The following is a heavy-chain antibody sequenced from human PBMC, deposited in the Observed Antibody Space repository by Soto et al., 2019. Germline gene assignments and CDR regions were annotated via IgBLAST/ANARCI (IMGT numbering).Heavy chain of an antibody. D-gene: IGHD6-19*01. CDR2: ISGSGGST. V-gene: IGHV3-23*01. CDR1: GFTFSSYA. CDR3: AKDGIGRGLVRSFCYSDL. Sequence: EVQLLESGGGLVQPGGSLRLSCAASGFTFSSYAMSWVRQAPGKGLEWVSAISGSGGSTYYADSVKGRFTISRDNSKNRLNLQKSGRGAEDTAVYYCAKDGIGRGLVRSFCYSDLWGRGTLVTVSS. J-gene: IGHJ2*01.